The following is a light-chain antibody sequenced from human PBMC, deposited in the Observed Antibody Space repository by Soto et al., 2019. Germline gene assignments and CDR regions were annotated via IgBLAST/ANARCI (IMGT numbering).Light chain of an antibody. V-gene: IGKV3-15*01. Sequence: EIVMTQSPATLSVSPGERATLSCRASQSVSSNLAWYQQKPGQDPRLLIYGASHRATGIPARFSGSGSGTEFTLTISSLQSEDFAVYYCQQYNNWTRTFGQGTKLEIK. CDR2: GAS. J-gene: IGKJ2*01. CDR3: QQYNNWTRT. CDR1: QSVSSN.